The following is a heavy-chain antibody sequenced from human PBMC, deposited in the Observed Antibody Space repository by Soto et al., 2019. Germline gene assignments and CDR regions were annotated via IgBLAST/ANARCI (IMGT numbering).Heavy chain of an antibody. CDR1: SGSFIGYY. CDR2: ISQSGNT. Sequence: PSETVSLTCSIYSGSFIGYYWSWIRQPPGKGLEWIGEISQSGNTNYSPSLKSRVSISIDTSKKQFSLNLASVSAADTAVYYCARALKVSGSSQTRPDFWGQGTLVTVSS. V-gene: IGHV4-34*01. J-gene: IGHJ4*02. D-gene: IGHD6-6*01. CDR3: ARALKVSGSSQTRPDF.